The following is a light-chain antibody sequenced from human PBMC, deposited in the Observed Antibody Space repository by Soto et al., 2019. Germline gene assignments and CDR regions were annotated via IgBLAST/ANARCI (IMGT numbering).Light chain of an antibody. CDR3: CSYAGSSTPRGV. Sequence: QSALTQPASVSGSPGQSITISCTGTSSDVGSYNLVSWYQQHPGKAPKLMIYEVSKRPSGVSNRFSGSKSGNTASLTISGLQAEDGADYYCCSYAGSSTPRGVFGTGTKLTVL. CDR1: SSDVGSYNL. J-gene: IGLJ1*01. CDR2: EVS. V-gene: IGLV2-23*02.